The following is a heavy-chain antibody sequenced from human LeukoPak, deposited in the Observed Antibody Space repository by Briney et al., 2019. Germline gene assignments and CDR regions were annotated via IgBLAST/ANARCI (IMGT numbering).Heavy chain of an antibody. CDR3: AKLLYYYDSSQPY. D-gene: IGHD3-22*01. V-gene: IGHV3-30*04. CDR1: GFTFSSYF. J-gene: IGHJ4*02. Sequence: GGSLRLSCAASGFTFSSYFMHWVRQAPGKGLEWVAVMSYDGSNKYYADSVKGRFTISRDNSKEKLYLQMNSLRAEDTAVYYCAKLLYYYDSSQPYWGQGTLVTVSS. CDR2: MSYDGSNK.